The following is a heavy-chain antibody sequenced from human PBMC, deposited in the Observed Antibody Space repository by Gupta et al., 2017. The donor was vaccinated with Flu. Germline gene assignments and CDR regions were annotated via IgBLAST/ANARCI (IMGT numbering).Heavy chain of an antibody. V-gene: IGHV1-69*01. CDR1: GGNFICDY. CDR2: ILPILGAA. CDR3: ARECPCGGDCYFLDS. Sequence: QVQLVQSWAEVSEPGSSVKVSFNASGGNFICDYITWVRQAPGQGLGWMGDILPILGAANCAQKFQGRVTLTADESTRTAYMELSGLNYDDTAVYYCARECPCGGDCYFLDSWGQGTLVSV. J-gene: IGHJ4*02. D-gene: IGHD2-21*02.